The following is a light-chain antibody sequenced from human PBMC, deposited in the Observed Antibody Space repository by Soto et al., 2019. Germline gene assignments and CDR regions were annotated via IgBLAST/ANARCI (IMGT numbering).Light chain of an antibody. J-gene: IGKJ4*01. CDR2: DAS. Sequence: AIQMTQSPSSLSASVGDIVTITFRASQGIRNDLGWYQQKPGKAPKLLIYDASSLESGVPSRFSGRRSGTEFTLTISSLQPDDFGTYYCQQYESYSPLTFGGGTKVDIK. V-gene: IGKV1-6*01. CDR3: QQYESYSPLT. CDR1: QGIRND.